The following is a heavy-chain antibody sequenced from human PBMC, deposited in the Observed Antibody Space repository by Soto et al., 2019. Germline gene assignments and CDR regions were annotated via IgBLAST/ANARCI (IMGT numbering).Heavy chain of an antibody. J-gene: IGHJ6*03. CDR2: IYYSGST. D-gene: IGHD2-15*01. CDR1: GGSISSYY. V-gene: IGHV4-59*08. CDR3: ARQVVVVAATPLYYMDV. Sequence: SETLSLTCTVSGGSISSYYWSWIRQPPGKGLEWIGYIYYSGSTNYNPSLKSRVTISVDTSKNQFSLKLSSVTAADTAAYYCARQVVVVAATPLYYMDVWGKGTTVTVSS.